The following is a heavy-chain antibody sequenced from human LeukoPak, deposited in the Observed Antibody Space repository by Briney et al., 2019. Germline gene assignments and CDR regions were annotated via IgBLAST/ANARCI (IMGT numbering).Heavy chain of an antibody. V-gene: IGHV4-59*08. Sequence: SATLSLTCNVSGGSISSYSWSWIRQPPGKGLEWIGCIYYSGSTNYNPSLNSRVIITIDTANTQFSLMLLTVLGADTTVDYYSGLAYYYDSSGYHDSIDTWGKGTMVTVSS. CDR2: IYYSGST. D-gene: IGHD3-22*01. J-gene: IGHJ3*02. CDR1: GGSISSYS. CDR3: SGLAYYYDSSGYHDSIDT.